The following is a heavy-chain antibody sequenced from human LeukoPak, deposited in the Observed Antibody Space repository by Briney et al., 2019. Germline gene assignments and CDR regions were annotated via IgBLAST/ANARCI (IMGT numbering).Heavy chain of an antibody. D-gene: IGHD5-12*01. Sequence: SETLSLTCAVYGGSFSGYYWSLIRQPPGKGLEWIGEINHSGSTNYNPSLKSRVTISVDTSKNQFSLKLSSVTAADTAVYYCASPAGYSGYRKPFDYWGQGTLVTVSS. CDR2: INHSGST. CDR1: GGSFSGYY. J-gene: IGHJ4*02. CDR3: ASPAGYSGYRKPFDY. V-gene: IGHV4-34*01.